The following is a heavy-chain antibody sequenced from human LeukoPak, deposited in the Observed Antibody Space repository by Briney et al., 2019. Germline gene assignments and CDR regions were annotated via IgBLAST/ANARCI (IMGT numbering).Heavy chain of an antibody. Sequence: ASVTVSCKASGYTFTGYYMHWVRQAPGQGLEWMGWINPNSGGTNYAQKFQGRVTMTRDTSISTAYMELSRLRSDDTAVYYCARDLAYYYGSGSPPLDYWGQGTLVTVSS. CDR3: ARDLAYYYGSGSPPLDY. J-gene: IGHJ4*02. V-gene: IGHV1-2*02. CDR1: GYTFTGYY. D-gene: IGHD3-10*01. CDR2: INPNSGGT.